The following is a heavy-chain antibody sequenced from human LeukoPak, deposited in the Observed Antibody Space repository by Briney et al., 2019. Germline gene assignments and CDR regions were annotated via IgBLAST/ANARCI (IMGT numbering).Heavy chain of an antibody. V-gene: IGHV3-74*01. CDR3: ARDSYYGSGSGLDP. D-gene: IGHD3-10*01. Sequence: GGSLRLSCGASGFTFSSYWMHWVRKAPGKGLVWVSRINSDGSSTSYADSVKGRFTISRDNAKNTLYLQMNSLRAEDTAVYYCARDSYYGSGSGLDPWGQGTLVTVSS. J-gene: IGHJ5*02. CDR1: GFTFSSYW. CDR2: INSDGSST.